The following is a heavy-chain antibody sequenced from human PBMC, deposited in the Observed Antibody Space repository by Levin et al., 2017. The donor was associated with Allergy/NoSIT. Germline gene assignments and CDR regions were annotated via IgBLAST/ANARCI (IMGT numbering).Heavy chain of an antibody. Sequence: GGSLRLSCAASGFTFSDFGFHWVRQAPGKGLEWVAVLSDDDSNKYYADSVKGRFTISRDNSKNMLYLQLNTLRPEDTALYFCARISGSGTYYNPLDHWGQGTLVTVSS. J-gene: IGHJ4*02. CDR2: LSDDDSNK. CDR1: GFTFSDFG. CDR3: ARISGSGTYYNPLDH. V-gene: IGHV3-30*03. D-gene: IGHD3-10*01.